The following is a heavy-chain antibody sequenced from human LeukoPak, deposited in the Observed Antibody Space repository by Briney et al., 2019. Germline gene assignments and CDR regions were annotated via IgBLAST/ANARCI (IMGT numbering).Heavy chain of an antibody. CDR2: INHSGST. V-gene: IGHV4-34*01. CDR3: ARMGERYFDWLLYY. D-gene: IGHD3-9*01. J-gene: IGHJ4*02. Sequence: SETLSLTCAVYGGSFSGYYWSWIRQPPGKGLEWIGEINHSGSTNYNPSLKSRVTISVDTSKNQFSLKLSSVTAADTAVYYCARMGERYFDWLLYYWGQGTLVTVSS. CDR1: GGSFSGYY.